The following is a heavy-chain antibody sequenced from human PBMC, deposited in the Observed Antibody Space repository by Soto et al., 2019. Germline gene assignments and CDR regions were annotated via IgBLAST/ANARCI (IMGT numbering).Heavy chain of an antibody. CDR1: GFSISSGCYY. Sequence: SETLSLTCTFSGFSISSGCYYLSWIRPHPGKGLEWIGYIYYSGSTYYNPSLKSRVTISVDTSKNQFSLKLSSVTAADTAVYYCARADIVATISAYFDYWGQGTLVTVSS. CDR3: ARADIVATISAYFDY. CDR2: IYYSGST. V-gene: IGHV4-31*03. J-gene: IGHJ4*02. D-gene: IGHD5-12*01.